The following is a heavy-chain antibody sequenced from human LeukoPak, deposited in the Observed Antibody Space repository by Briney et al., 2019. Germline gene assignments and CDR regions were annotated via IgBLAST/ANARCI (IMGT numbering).Heavy chain of an antibody. Sequence: ASVKVSCKASGYTFTAYYMHWVRQAPGQGLEWMGWINPNSGGTNYAQKFQGRVTMTRDTSISTAYMELSRLRSDDTAVYYCARGRLRGEVPAAPTDYWGQGTLVTVSS. J-gene: IGHJ4*02. CDR3: ARGRLRGEVPAAPTDY. CDR1: GYTFTAYY. D-gene: IGHD2-2*01. CDR2: INPNSGGT. V-gene: IGHV1-2*02.